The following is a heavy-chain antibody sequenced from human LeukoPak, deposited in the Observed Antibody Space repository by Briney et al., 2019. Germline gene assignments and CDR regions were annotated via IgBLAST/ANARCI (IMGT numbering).Heavy chain of an antibody. CDR3: ARVTGSITYIDF. CDR1: GGSISSGGYY. CDR2: IYYSGST. V-gene: IGHV4-31*03. D-gene: IGHD3-10*01. J-gene: IGHJ4*02. Sequence: SETLSLTCTVSGGSISSGGYYWSWIRQHPGKGLEWIGYIYYSGSTYYNPSLKSRVTISVDTSKNQFSLELSSVTAADTAVYYCARVTGSITYIDFWGQGTLVTVSS.